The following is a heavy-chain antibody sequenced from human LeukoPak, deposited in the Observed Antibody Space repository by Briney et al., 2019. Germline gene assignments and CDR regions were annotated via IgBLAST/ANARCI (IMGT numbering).Heavy chain of an antibody. CDR3: ARAAIGYSAYPEPSDY. CDR1: GYTFTSYY. CDR2: INPSGGST. D-gene: IGHD5-12*01. V-gene: IGHV1-46*01. Sequence: ASVKVSCKASGYTFTSYYIHWVRQAPGQGLEWMGIINPSGGSTSYAQKFQGRVTMTRDTSTSTVYMELSSLRSEDTAVYYCARAAIGYSAYPEPSDYWGQGTLVTVSS. J-gene: IGHJ4*02.